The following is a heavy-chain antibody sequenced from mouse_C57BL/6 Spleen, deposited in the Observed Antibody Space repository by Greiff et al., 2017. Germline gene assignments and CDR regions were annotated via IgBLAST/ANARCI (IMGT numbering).Heavy chain of an antibody. D-gene: IGHD1-1*01. CDR3: ARGDYGSSPFAY. CDR1: GYTFTDYN. CDR2: INPNNGGT. V-gene: IGHV1-18*01. J-gene: IGHJ3*01. Sequence: VQLQQSGPELVKPGASVKIPCKASGYTFTDYNMDWVKQSHGKSLEWIGDINPNNGGTIYNQKFKGKATLTVDKSASTAYMELRILTSEDTAVYYCARGDYGSSPFAYWGQGTLVTVSA.